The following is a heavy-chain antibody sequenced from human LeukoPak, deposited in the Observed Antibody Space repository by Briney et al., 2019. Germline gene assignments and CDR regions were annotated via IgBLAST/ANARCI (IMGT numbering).Heavy chain of an antibody. V-gene: IGHV4-34*01. D-gene: IGHD3-3*01. Sequence: PSETLSLTCAVYGGSFSGYYWSWLRQPPGKGLEWIGEINHSGSTNYNPSLKSRVTISVDTSKNQFSLKLSSVTAADTAVYYCARTPKYYDFWSGLSLNWFDPWGQGTLVTVSS. CDR2: INHSGST. CDR3: ARTPKYYDFWSGLSLNWFDP. CDR1: GGSFSGYY. J-gene: IGHJ5*02.